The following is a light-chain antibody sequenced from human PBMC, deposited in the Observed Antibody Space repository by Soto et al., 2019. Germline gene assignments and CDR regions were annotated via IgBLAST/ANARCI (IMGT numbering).Light chain of an antibody. Sequence: QSVLTQPASVSGSPGQSITISCTGISSDAGGHNYVSWYQQHPGKAPKLIIYEVSNRPSGVSNRFSGSKSGNTASLTISGLQTEDESDYYCSSYTSSTTLVVFGGGTKVTVL. J-gene: IGLJ2*01. CDR3: SSYTSSTTLVV. V-gene: IGLV2-14*01. CDR1: SSDAGGHNY. CDR2: EVS.